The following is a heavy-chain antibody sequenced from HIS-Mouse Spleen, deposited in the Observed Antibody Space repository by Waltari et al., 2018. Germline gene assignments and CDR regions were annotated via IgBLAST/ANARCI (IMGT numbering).Heavy chain of an antibody. V-gene: IGHV4-39*07. CDR2: IYYSGST. Sequence: QLQLQESGPGLVKPSETRSLTCTVSGGSISSSSYYWGWIRRPPGKGLGWIGSIYYSGSTYYNPSLKSRVTISVDTSKNQFSLKLSSVTAADTAVYYCARDWGAGSFDYWGQGTLVTVSS. CDR1: GGSISSSSYY. D-gene: IGHD3-16*01. CDR3: ARDWGAGSFDY. J-gene: IGHJ4*02.